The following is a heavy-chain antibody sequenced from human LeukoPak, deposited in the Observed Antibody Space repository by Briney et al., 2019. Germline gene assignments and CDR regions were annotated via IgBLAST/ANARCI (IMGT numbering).Heavy chain of an antibody. Sequence: QPGGSLRLSCAASGFTVSSNYMSWVRQAPGKGLEWFSIIYNGGNKHYADSVKGRFTISSDDSKNTLYLEMISLRGEDTAVYYCARHQQEATDGKYYFDYWGQGALVTVSS. D-gene: IGHD5-24*01. CDR1: GFTVSSNY. CDR2: IYNGGNK. V-gene: IGHV3-53*01. J-gene: IGHJ4*02. CDR3: ARHQQEATDGKYYFDY.